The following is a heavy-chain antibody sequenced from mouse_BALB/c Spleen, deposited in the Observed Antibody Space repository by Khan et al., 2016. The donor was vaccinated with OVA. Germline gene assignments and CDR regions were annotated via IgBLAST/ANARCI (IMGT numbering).Heavy chain of an antibody. CDR1: GFSLTTHG. Sequence: QVQLKESGPGLVAPSQSLSITCTVSGFSLTTHGLHWFRQPPGKGLEWLGVIWAGGLTNNNSSLMSRLSISKYHSQSQVFLNMNSLQTSDAAMYYCARFLHGNLYAKDDWGQGTSVTFSS. V-gene: IGHV2-9*02. J-gene: IGHJ4*01. D-gene: IGHD2-1*01. CDR3: ARFLHGNLYAKDD. CDR2: IWAGGLT.